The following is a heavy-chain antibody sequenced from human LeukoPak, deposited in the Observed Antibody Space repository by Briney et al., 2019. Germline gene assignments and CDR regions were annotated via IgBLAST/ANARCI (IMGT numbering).Heavy chain of an antibody. CDR1: GFTFSNYA. Sequence: PGGSLRLSCAASGFTFSNYAMSWVRQAPGEGLEWVSAISGSGDSTYYADSVKGRFTISRDNSKNTLYLQMNSLRAEDTAVYYCAKDPGYCSSTSCYWGFDYWGQGTLVTVSS. V-gene: IGHV3-23*01. CDR2: ISGSGDST. D-gene: IGHD2-2*01. J-gene: IGHJ4*02. CDR3: AKDPGYCSSTSCYWGFDY.